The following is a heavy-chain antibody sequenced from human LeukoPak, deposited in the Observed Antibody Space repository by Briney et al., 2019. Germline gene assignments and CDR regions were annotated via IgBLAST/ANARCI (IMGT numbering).Heavy chain of an antibody. D-gene: IGHD6-25*01. CDR3: ARVAGYLPTRWFDP. CDR1: GGSFSGYY. J-gene: IGHJ5*02. Sequence: SETLSLTCAVYGGSFSGYYWSWIRQPPGKGLEWIGEINHSGSTNYNPSLKSRVTISVDTSKNQFFLLLTSVTAADTAVYYCARVAGYLPTRWFDPWGQGTHVTVSS. CDR2: INHSGST. V-gene: IGHV4-34*01.